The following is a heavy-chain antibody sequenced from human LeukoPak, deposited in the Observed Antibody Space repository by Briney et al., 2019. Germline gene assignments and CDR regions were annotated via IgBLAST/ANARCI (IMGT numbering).Heavy chain of an antibody. CDR3: VLYSSSFNHGMDV. V-gene: IGHV3-73*01. D-gene: IGHD6-13*01. Sequence: GGSLRLSCAASGFTFSSYAMHWVRQASGKGLEWVGRIRSKANSYATAYAASVKGRFTISRDDSKNTAYLQMNSLKTEDTAVYYCVLYSSSFNHGMDVWGQGTTVTVSS. CDR1: GFTFSSYA. CDR2: IRSKANSYAT. J-gene: IGHJ6*02.